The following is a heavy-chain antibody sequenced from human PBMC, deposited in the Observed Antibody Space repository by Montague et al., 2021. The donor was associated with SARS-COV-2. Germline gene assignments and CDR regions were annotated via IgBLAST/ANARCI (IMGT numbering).Heavy chain of an antibody. D-gene: IGHD6-13*01. Sequence: SAISGDSVSSDTAAWHWIRQPPSRGLEWLGRTFYRSQWHTDSAAAVRSRISFSGDISKNQFSLHLNSVTPEDTAIYYCARDGDYGGTWYSFLQNWGQGTLVIVSS. J-gene: IGHJ1*01. V-gene: IGHV6-1*01. CDR1: GDSVSSDTAA. CDR2: TFYRSQWHT. CDR3: ARDGDYGGTWYSFLQN.